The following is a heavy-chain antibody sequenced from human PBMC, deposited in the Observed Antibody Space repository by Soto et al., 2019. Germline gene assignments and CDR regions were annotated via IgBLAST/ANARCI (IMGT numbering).Heavy chain of an antibody. D-gene: IGHD1-1*01. CDR2: INHSGST. J-gene: IGHJ4*02. Sequence: NPSDTLSLTCAVYGGSFSVYYWSWIRQPPGKGLEWIGEINHSGSTNYNPSLKSRVTISVDTSKNQFSLKLSSVTAADTAVYYCARTTERGPGAAFDYWGQGTLVTVSS. V-gene: IGHV4-34*01. CDR3: ARTTERGPGAAFDY. CDR1: GGSFSVYY.